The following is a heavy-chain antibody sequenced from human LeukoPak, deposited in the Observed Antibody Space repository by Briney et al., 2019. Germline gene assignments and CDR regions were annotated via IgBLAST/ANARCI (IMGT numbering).Heavy chain of an antibody. J-gene: IGHJ4*02. CDR1: GFTFSSYA. CDR3: AKDYGDNPFDY. Sequence: GGSLRPSCAASGFTFSSYAMSWVRQAPGKGLEWVSAITGSGGSTYYADSVKGRFTISRDNSKNTLYLQMNSLRPEDTAVYYCAKDYGDNPFDYWGQGTLVTVSS. V-gene: IGHV3-23*01. D-gene: IGHD4-23*01. CDR2: ITGSGGST.